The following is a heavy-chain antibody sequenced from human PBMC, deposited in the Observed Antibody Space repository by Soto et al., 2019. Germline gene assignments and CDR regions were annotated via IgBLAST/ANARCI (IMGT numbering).Heavy chain of an antibody. CDR1: GFTFSSYA. V-gene: IGHV3-23*01. D-gene: IGHD3-3*01. CDR2: ISGSGGST. Sequence: EVQLLESGGGLVQPGGSLRLSCAASGFTFSSYAMSWVRQAPGKGLEWVSAISGSGGSTYYADSAKGRFTISRDNSKNTLYLQMNSLRAEDTAVYYCAKDDGTGFYDFWSGYYFDYWGQGTLVTVSS. CDR3: AKDDGTGFYDFWSGYYFDY. J-gene: IGHJ4*02.